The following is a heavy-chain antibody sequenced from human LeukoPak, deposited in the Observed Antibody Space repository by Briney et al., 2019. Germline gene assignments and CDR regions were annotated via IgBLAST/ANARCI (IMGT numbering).Heavy chain of an antibody. V-gene: IGHV1-69*13. D-gene: IGHD3-22*01. CDR1: GGTFSSYA. Sequence: SVKVSCKASGGTFSSYAISWVRQAPGQGLDWMGGIIPLFGTAHYAQKFKGRVTITADESTSTAYMELSSLRSEDTAVYYCARVWGQGSSGYYYYYYGMDVWGQGTTVTVSS. CDR2: IIPLFGTA. CDR3: ARVWGQGSSGYYYYYYGMDV. J-gene: IGHJ6*02.